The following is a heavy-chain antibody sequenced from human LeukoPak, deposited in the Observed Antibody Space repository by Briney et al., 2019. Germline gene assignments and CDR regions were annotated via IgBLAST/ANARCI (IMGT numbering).Heavy chain of an antibody. CDR2: IIPIFGTA. J-gene: IGHJ4*02. CDR3: ARGGYSYSYAIDY. D-gene: IGHD5-18*01. Sequence: SVKVSCKASGGTFSSYXISWVRQAPGQGLEWMGGIIPIFGTANYAQKFQGRVTITADESTSTAYMELSSLRSEDTAVYYCARGGYSYSYAIDYWGQGTLVTVSS. V-gene: IGHV1-69*13. CDR1: GGTFSSYX.